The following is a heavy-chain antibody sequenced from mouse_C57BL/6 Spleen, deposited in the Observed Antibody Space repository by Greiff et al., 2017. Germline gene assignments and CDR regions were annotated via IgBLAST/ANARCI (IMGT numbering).Heavy chain of an antibody. J-gene: IGHJ4*01. V-gene: IGHV1-54*01. Sequence: QVQLQQSGAELVRPGTSVKVSCKASGYAFTNFLIEGVKQRPRQGLEWIGVINPGCGGANYNEQFKGKAALTADKSSSTADMQHSGVTSGDSGVYFWARKGGTGPMDYWGQGTSVTVSS. D-gene: IGHD2-14*01. CDR3: ARKGGTGPMDY. CDR2: INPGCGGA. CDR1: GYAFTNFL.